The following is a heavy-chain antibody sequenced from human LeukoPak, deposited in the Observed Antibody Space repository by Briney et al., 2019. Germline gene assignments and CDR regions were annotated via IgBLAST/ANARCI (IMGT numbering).Heavy chain of an antibody. CDR1: GGSISSGSYY. CDR2: IYYSGST. D-gene: IGHD5-12*01. CDR3: ARDRTQWLLYYFDY. J-gene: IGHJ4*02. V-gene: IGHV4-39*07. Sequence: SETLSLTCTVSGGSISSGSYYWSWIRQPAGKGLEWIGSIYYSGSTYYNPSLKSRVTISVDTSKNQFSLKLSSVTAADTAVYYCARDRTQWLLYYFDYWGQGTLVTVSS.